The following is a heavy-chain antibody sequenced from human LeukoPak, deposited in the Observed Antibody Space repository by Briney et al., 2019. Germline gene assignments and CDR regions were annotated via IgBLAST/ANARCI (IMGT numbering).Heavy chain of an antibody. Sequence: SETLSLTCTVSGGSISSGSYYWSWIRQPAGKGLEWIGRIYTSGSTNYNPSLKSRVTISVDTSKNQLSLKLSSVTAADTAVYYCARALPVGATGYFQHWGQGTLVTVSS. D-gene: IGHD1-26*01. V-gene: IGHV4-61*02. CDR3: ARALPVGATGYFQH. CDR2: IYTSGST. CDR1: GGSISSGSYY. J-gene: IGHJ1*01.